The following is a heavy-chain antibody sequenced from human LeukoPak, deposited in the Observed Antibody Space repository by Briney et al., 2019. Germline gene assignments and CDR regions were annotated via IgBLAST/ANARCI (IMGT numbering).Heavy chain of an antibody. Sequence: GGSLRLSCVASGFIFKNNGMHWVRQAPGKGLEWVAFIRFDESDKFYADSVKGRFTISRDNAKNSLYLQMNSLRAEDTAVYYCASDYDMAFDAFDIWGQGTMVTVSS. CDR3: ASDYDMAFDAFDI. CDR1: GFIFKNNG. V-gene: IGHV3-33*01. D-gene: IGHD3-9*01. J-gene: IGHJ3*02. CDR2: IRFDESDK.